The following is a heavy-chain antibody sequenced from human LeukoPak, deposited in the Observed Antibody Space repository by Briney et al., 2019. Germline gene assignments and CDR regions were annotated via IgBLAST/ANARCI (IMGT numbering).Heavy chain of an antibody. CDR2: ISAYNGNT. Sequence: ASVKVSCKASGYTFTSYGISWVRQAPGQGLEWMGWISAYNGNTNYAQKFQGRVTMTRDTSTSTVYMELSSLRSEDTAVYYCARVGATTDFDYWGQGTLVTVSS. D-gene: IGHD1-26*01. V-gene: IGHV1-18*01. CDR1: GYTFTSYG. J-gene: IGHJ4*02. CDR3: ARVGATTDFDY.